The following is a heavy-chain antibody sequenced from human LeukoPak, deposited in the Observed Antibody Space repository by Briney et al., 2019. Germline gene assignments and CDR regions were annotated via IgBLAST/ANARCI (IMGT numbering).Heavy chain of an antibody. Sequence: QTGRSLRLSCAASGFTFSSYAMSWVRQAPGKGLEWVSAISGSGGSTYYADSVKGRFTISRDNSKNTLYLQMNSLRAEDTAVYYCALVLESHYYYYMDVWGKGTTVTVSS. D-gene: IGHD3-3*01. CDR2: ISGSGGST. CDR1: GFTFSSYA. J-gene: IGHJ6*03. V-gene: IGHV3-23*01. CDR3: ALVLESHYYYYMDV.